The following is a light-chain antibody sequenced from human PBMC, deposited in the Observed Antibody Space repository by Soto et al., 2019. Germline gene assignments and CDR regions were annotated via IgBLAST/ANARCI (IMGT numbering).Light chain of an antibody. J-gene: IGLJ1*01. CDR2: EVN. CDR3: SSYISRITSHV. Sequence: QSALTQPPSVSGSPGQSVTIACTGSESDFASHNSVSWYQQAPGTAPKLIIFEVNNRSSGVPDRFSESKSGTTASLTISWLRPEDEADYYCSSYISRITSHVFGTGTKLTVL. CDR1: ESDFASHNS. V-gene: IGLV2-18*02.